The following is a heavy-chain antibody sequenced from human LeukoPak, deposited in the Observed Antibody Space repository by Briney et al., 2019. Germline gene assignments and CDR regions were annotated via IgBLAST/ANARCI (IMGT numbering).Heavy chain of an antibody. V-gene: IGHV1-18*01. CDR1: GYTFTSYG. Sequence: ASVKVSCKASGYTFTSYGISWVRQAPGQGLEWMGWISAYNGNTNYAQKLQGRVTMTTDTSTSTAYMELRSLRSDDTAVYYCARDRMSIQQKGLRWVPYFDYWSQGTLVTVSS. CDR3: ARDRMSIQQKGLRWVPYFDY. D-gene: IGHD4-23*01. J-gene: IGHJ4*02. CDR2: ISAYNGNT.